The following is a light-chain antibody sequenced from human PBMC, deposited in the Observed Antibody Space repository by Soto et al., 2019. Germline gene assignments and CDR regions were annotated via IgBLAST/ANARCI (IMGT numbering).Light chain of an antibody. Sequence: SYKLTQPPSVSVSPGQTASITCSGDKLGDTYASWYQQKPGQSPALIIYQDSKRPSGIPERFSGSNSGNTATLTISGTQAMDEADYYCQAWDSRAACVFGTGTKLTVL. V-gene: IGLV3-1*01. CDR3: QAWDSRAACV. J-gene: IGLJ1*01. CDR1: KLGDTY. CDR2: QDS.